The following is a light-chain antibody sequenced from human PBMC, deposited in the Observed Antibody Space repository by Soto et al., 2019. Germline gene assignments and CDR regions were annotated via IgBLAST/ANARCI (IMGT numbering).Light chain of an antibody. CDR1: QSVSYN. V-gene: IGKV3-15*01. J-gene: IGKJ4*01. CDR3: HQYTNWPPLT. CDR2: GAS. Sequence: EIVMTQSPATLSLSPGERATLSCRASQSVSYNLAWYQQKSCQAPWLLFYGASTRATGIPATFRCSGSGTEFILTISSLQSEEFAIYYCHQYTNWPPLTFGEGTKVEIK.